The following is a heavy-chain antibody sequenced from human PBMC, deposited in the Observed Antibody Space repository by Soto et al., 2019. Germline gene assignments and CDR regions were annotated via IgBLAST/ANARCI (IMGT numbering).Heavy chain of an antibody. CDR1: GFTFSSYA. V-gene: IGHV3-30-3*01. Sequence: PGESLKISCAASGFTFSSYAMHWVRQAPGKGLEWVAVISYDGSNKYYADSVKGRFTISRDNSKNTLYLQMNSLRAEDTAVYYCAREYYDFWSGGFDYWGQGTLVTVSS. CDR3: AREYYDFWSGGFDY. J-gene: IGHJ4*02. CDR2: ISYDGSNK. D-gene: IGHD3-3*01.